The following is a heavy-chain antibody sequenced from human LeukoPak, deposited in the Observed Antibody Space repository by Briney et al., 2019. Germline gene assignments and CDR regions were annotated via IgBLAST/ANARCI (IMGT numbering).Heavy chain of an antibody. D-gene: IGHD2-21*02. V-gene: IGHV3-23*01. CDR1: GLTFNNYA. CDR2: ISGGGGGI. CDR3: ARGGVTATYDY. J-gene: IGHJ4*02. Sequence: GGSLRLSCAASGLTFNNYAMSWVRRAPGKGLAWVSTISGGGGGIYYADSVKGRFTISRDNSKETLYLLMNSLSAEDTAVYYCARGGVTATYDYWGQGTLVTVSS.